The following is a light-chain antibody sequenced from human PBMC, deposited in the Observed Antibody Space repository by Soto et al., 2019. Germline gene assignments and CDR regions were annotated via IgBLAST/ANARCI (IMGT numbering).Light chain of an antibody. CDR1: QSVSNN. CDR3: QEYNNWPPWT. Sequence: EIVLTQSPGTLSLSPGERATLSCRASQSVSNNYLAWYQQKPGQAPRLLIYDASTRATGIPGRFSGSGSGTEFSLTISSLQSEDSAVYYCQEYNNWPPWTFGQGTKVDIK. J-gene: IGKJ1*01. CDR2: DAS. V-gene: IGKV3-15*01.